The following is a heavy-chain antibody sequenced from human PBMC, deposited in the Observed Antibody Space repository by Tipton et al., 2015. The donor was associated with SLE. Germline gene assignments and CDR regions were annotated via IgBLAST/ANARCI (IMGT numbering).Heavy chain of an antibody. V-gene: IGHV4-34*01. J-gene: IGHJ4*02. Sequence: TLSLTCAVYGGSFSGYYLSWIRQPPGKGLEWIGEINHSGSTNYNPSLKSRVTISVDTSKNQFSLKLSSVTAADTAVYYCARTPHYYGSGSRDYWGQGTLVTVSS. CDR3: ARTPHYYGSGSRDY. CDR2: INHSGST. D-gene: IGHD3-10*01. CDR1: GGSFSGYY.